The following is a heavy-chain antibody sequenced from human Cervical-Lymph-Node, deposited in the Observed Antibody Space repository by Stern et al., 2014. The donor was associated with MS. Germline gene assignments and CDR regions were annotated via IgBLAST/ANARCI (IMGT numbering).Heavy chain of an antibody. D-gene: IGHD2-15*01. Sequence: QLVQSGAEVKKPGASVKVSCKASGYTFTGYYMHWVRQAPGQGLEWMGRINPNSGGTNYAQKFQGRVTLTRDTSISTAYMELSRLTSDDTAVYYCARGRRAYCSGGSCYSDGMDVWGQGTTVTVSS. CDR1: GYTFTGYY. CDR2: INPNSGGT. CDR3: ARGRRAYCSGGSCYSDGMDV. J-gene: IGHJ6*02. V-gene: IGHV1-2*06.